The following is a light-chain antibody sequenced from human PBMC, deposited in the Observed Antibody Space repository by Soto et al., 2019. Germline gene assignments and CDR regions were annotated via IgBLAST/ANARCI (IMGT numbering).Light chain of an antibody. CDR1: QSVSIH. CDR2: GGS. V-gene: IGKV3-20*01. CDR3: QQYSSSRT. J-gene: IGKJ1*01. Sequence: EIVMTQSPATLSVSPGERATLSCRASQSVSIHLAWYQQKPGQAPRLLIYGGSSRATGIPVRFSGSGSETDFTLTITRLEPEDFAVYYCQQYSSSRTFGQGTKV.